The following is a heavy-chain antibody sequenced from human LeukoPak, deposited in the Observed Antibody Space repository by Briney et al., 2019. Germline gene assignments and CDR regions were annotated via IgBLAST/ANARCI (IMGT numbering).Heavy chain of an antibody. CDR2: IRHSGST. Sequence: PSQTLSLTCTVSGASISSGGYYWTWIRQHPGKGLEWIGNIRHSGSTYYKPSLKSRVSISVDMSKNQFSLKLGSVTAADTAVYYCARGQTSYYDGSGSYVLPTNWFDPWGQGTLVTVSS. CDR3: ARGQTSYYDGSGSYVLPTNWFDP. J-gene: IGHJ5*02. CDR1: GASISSGGYY. V-gene: IGHV4-31*03. D-gene: IGHD3-10*01.